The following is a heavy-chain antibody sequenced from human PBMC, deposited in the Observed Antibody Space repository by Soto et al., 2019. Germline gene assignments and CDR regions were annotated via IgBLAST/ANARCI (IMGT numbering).Heavy chain of an antibody. V-gene: IGHV4-59*01. CDR3: AGGKSSCSKVSAFLLKRSPDP. D-gene: IGHD2-2*01. Sequence: RILQKTGKGLEWIGYIYYSGSTNYNPSLKSRVTISVDTSKNQFSLKLSSVTAADTALYYCAGGKSSCSKVSAFLLKRSPDP. J-gene: IGHJ5*02. CDR2: IYYSGST.